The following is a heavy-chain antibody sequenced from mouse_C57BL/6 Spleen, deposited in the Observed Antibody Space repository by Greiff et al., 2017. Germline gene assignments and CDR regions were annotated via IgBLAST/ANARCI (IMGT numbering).Heavy chain of an antibody. D-gene: IGHD1-1*01. V-gene: IGHV1-19*01. CDR1: GYTFTDYY. Sequence: VQLQQSGPVLVKPGASVKLSCKASGYTFTDYYMNWVKQSPGKSLEWIGVINPYNGGTSYNQKFKGQATLTVDKASSTAYMELNSLTSEDSAVYYCAREGSSNVDYFDYWGQGTTLTVSS. J-gene: IGHJ2*01. CDR3: AREGSSNVDYFDY. CDR2: INPYNGGT.